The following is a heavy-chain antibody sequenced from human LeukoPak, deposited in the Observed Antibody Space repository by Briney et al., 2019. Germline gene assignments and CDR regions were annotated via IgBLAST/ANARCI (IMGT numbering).Heavy chain of an antibody. J-gene: IGHJ4*02. CDR2: IIPILGIA. CDR1: GGTFSSYT. Sequence: SVKVSCKASGGTFSSYTISWVRQAPGQGLEWMGRIIPILGIANYAQKFQGRVTITADKSTSTAYMELSSLRSEDTAVHYCARDRGWLQFDYWGQGTLVTVSS. V-gene: IGHV1-69*04. CDR3: ARDRGWLQFDY. D-gene: IGHD5-24*01.